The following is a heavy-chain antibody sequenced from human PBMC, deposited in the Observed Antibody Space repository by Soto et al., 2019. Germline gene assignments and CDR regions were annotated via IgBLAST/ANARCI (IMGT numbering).Heavy chain of an antibody. CDR1: GVSISNYY. D-gene: IGHD2-21*01. CDR2: IYYSGST. Sequence: SETLSLTCTVSGVSISNYYWSWIRQPPGKGLEWIGYIYYSGSTCYSPSLKRRVTISADSSRGQFSLRLNSVTAADTAVYYCARTVLGPDLLADSIVDYYYYMDVWGQGTTVTVSS. V-gene: IGHV4-59*08. CDR3: ARTVLGPDLLADSIVDYYYYMDV. J-gene: IGHJ6*03.